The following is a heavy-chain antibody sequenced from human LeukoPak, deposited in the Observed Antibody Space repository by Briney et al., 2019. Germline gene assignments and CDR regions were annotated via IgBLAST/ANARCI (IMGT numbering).Heavy chain of an antibody. D-gene: IGHD3-10*01. CDR2: INPNSGGT. J-gene: IGHJ5*02. V-gene: IGHV1-2*02. Sequence: ASVKVSCKASGYTFTGYYMHWVRQAPGQGLEWMGWINPNSGGTNYAQKFQGRVTMTRETSISTAYMELRRLRSDDTAVYYCARDRITMVRGVITALGWFDPWGQGTLVTVSS. CDR3: ARDRITMVRGVITALGWFDP. CDR1: GYTFTGYY.